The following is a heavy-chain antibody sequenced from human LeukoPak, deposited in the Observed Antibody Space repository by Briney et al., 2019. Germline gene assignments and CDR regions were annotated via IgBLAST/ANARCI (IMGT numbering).Heavy chain of an antibody. D-gene: IGHD3-22*01. V-gene: IGHV1-18*01. CDR3: ARGMYYDSSGYYPYSS. CDR1: GYTFTNYG. J-gene: IGHJ4*02. CDR2: ISAYSGNT. Sequence: ASVKVSSKASGYTFTNYGITWLRQAPGQGLEWMGWISAYSGNTDYAQKLQGRVTMTTDTSTSTAYMELRSLRSDDTAVYYCARGMYYDSSGYYPYSSWGQGTLVTVSS.